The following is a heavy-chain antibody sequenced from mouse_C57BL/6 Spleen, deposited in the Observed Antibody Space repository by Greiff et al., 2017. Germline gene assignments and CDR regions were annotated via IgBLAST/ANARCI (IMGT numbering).Heavy chain of an antibody. CDR1: GYAFSSSW. J-gene: IGHJ3*01. CDR3: ARNYGSSYDWFSY. V-gene: IGHV1-82*01. D-gene: IGHD1-1*01. CDR2: IYPGDGDT. Sequence: QVQLQQSGPELVKPGASVKISCKASGYAFSSSWMNWVKQRPGKGLEWIGRIYPGDGDTNYNGKFKGKATLTADKSSSTAYMQLSSLTSEDSAVFFFARNYGSSYDWFSYWGQGTLVTVSA.